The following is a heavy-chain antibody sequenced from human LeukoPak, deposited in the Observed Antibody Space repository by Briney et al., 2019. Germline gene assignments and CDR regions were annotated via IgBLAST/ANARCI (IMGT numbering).Heavy chain of an antibody. CDR2: VYYSGST. D-gene: IGHD4-11*01. CDR3: ARLAFYSDPFDY. V-gene: IGHV4-39*01. CDR1: GDPISSGGYY. J-gene: IGHJ4*02. Sequence: PSETLSLTCTVSGDPISSGGYYWGWIRQPPGKGLEWIGSVYYSGSTYYNPSLKSRVTISVDTSKNQFSLKLSSVTAADTAVYYCARLAFYSDPFDYWGQGTLVTVSS.